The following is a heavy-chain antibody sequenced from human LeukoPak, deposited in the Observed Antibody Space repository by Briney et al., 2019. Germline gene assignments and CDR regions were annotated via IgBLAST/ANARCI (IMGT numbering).Heavy chain of an antibody. Sequence: ASVKVSCKASGYTFTSYGISWVRQAPGQGLEWMGGIIPIFGTANYAQKFQGRVTITADESTSTAYMELSSLRSEDTAVYYCANTRLGRGYSYGYPPDYWGRGTLVTVSS. CDR2: IIPIFGTA. CDR3: ANTRLGRGYSYGYPPDY. D-gene: IGHD5-18*01. V-gene: IGHV1-69*13. CDR1: GYTFTSYG. J-gene: IGHJ4*02.